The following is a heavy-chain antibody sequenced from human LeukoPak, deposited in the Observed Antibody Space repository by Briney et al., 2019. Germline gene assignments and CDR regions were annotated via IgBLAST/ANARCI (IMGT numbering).Heavy chain of an antibody. Sequence: APVKVSCKVSGYTFTDYYMHWVQQAPGKGLEWMGLVDPEDGETIYAEKFQGRVTITADTSTDTAYMELSSLRSEDTAVYYCATAWSGSYSKEGRQGDAFDIWGQGTMVTVSS. D-gene: IGHD1-26*01. CDR3: ATAWSGSYSKEGRQGDAFDI. CDR2: VDPEDGET. V-gene: IGHV1-69-2*01. J-gene: IGHJ3*02. CDR1: GYTFTDYY.